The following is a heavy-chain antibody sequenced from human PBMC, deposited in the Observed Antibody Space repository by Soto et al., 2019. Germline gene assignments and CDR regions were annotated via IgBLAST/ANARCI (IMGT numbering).Heavy chain of an antibody. CDR2: IYYSGST. Sequence: LSLTCTVSGGSISSGGYYWSWIRQHPGKGLEWIGYIYYSGSTYYNPSLKSRVTISVDTSKNQFSLKLSSVTAADTAVYYCARCHTYYYDSSPFESQYYFDYWGQGTLVTVSS. J-gene: IGHJ4*02. CDR3: ARCHTYYYDSSPFESQYYFDY. D-gene: IGHD3-22*01. V-gene: IGHV4-31*03. CDR1: GGSISSGGYY.